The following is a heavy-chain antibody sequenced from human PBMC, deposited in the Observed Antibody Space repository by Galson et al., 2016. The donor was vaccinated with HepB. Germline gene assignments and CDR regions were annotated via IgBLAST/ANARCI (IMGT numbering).Heavy chain of an antibody. CDR2: INFDGGLI. CDR3: ARPRYTDSWYDY. CDR1: GFNFRHYW. J-gene: IGHJ4*02. D-gene: IGHD1-14*01. V-gene: IGHV3-74*01. Sequence: SLRLSCAASGFNFRHYWMHWVRQTPEKGLVWVSRINFDGGLITYADSVRGRFTISRDNAKNTLYLHMNDLRAEDTAVYYCARPRYTDSWYDYGGQGTLVTVSS.